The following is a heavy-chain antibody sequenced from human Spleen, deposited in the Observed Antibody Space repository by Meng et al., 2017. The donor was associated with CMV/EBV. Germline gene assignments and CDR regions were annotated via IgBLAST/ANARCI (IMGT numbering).Heavy chain of an antibody. J-gene: IGHJ6*02. V-gene: IGHV3-23*03. CDR2: IFSGVRTT. CDR1: GFTFSNYA. CDR3: ARVGKYYYYGMDV. Sequence: GESLKISCAASGFTFSNYAMSWVRQAPGKGLEWVSIIFSGVRTTFYADSVKGRFTISRDNAKNSLYLQMNSLRAEDTAVYYCARVGKYYYYGMDVWGQGTTVTVSS.